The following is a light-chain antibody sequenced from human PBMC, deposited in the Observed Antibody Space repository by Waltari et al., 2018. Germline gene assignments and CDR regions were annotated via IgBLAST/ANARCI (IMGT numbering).Light chain of an antibody. J-gene: IGLJ3*02. Sequence: QSALTQTPTVSGSPGQSITISCTGTSSDVGNYNLVSWYQQHPGKAPTLIIYDVNKRPSGVSSRFSGSKSGNTASLTISGLQAADEADYYCCSYAGSAISVFGGGTKLTVL. CDR3: CSYAGSAISV. V-gene: IGLV2-23*02. CDR1: SSDVGNYNL. CDR2: DVN.